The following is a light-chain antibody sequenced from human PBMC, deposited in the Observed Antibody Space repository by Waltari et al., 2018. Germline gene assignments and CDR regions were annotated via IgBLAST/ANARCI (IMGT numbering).Light chain of an antibody. CDR3: MQGKQLPWT. V-gene: IGKV2-40*01. Sequence: DIVMTQSPPSLPVTPGEPAYISCRSMESLLHSDGNTYVDWYLQKPGLSPQLLIYLTSQRASGVPDRFSGSGSDTDFTLKISRVEAEDVGIYYCMQGKQLPWTFGQGTKVEI. J-gene: IGKJ1*01. CDR1: ESLLHSDGNTY. CDR2: LTS.